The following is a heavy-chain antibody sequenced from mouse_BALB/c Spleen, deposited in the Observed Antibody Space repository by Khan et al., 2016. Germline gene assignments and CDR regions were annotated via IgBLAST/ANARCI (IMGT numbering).Heavy chain of an antibody. D-gene: IGHD1-1*01. J-gene: IGHJ1*01. CDR3: ARYRDYYGSSRYFDV. Sequence: QIQLVQSGPELKRPGKTVKISCKASGYTFTNYGINWVKQAPGKGLKWMGWINTYSGESTYADDFKGRFAFSLETSANTAYLQIHNLKNEDTATYFCARYRDYYGSSRYFDVWGAGTTVTVSS. V-gene: IGHV9-3-1*01. CDR1: GYTFTNYG. CDR2: INTYSGES.